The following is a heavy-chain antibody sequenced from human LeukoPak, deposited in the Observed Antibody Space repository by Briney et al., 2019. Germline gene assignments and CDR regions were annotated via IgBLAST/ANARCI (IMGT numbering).Heavy chain of an antibody. CDR3: ARVYGSMSYYGSGRYLPLDY. CDR2: IYQSGST. J-gene: IGHJ4*02. CDR1: GGSISSSNW. V-gene: IGHV4-4*02. D-gene: IGHD3-10*01. Sequence: SETLSLTCAVSGGSISSSNWWSWVRQPPGKGLEWIGEIYQSGSTNYNPSLKSRVTISVDKSKNQFSLKLSSVTAAGTAVYYWARVYGSMSYYGSGRYLPLDYWGPGTLVTVSS.